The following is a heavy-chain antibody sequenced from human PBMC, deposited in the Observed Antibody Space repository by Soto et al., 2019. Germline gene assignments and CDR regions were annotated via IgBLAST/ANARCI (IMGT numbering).Heavy chain of an antibody. V-gene: IGHV1-18*01. CDR2: ISAHNGNT. J-gene: IGHJ4*02. CDR1: GYTFTSYE. Sequence: GASVKVSCKASGYTFTSYEIIWVRQAPGQGLEWMGWISAHNGNTNYAQKLQGRVTMTTDTSTSTAYMELRSLRSADTAVYYCARGIVGATTYAYWGQGTLVTVSS. CDR3: ARGIVGATTYAY. D-gene: IGHD1-26*01.